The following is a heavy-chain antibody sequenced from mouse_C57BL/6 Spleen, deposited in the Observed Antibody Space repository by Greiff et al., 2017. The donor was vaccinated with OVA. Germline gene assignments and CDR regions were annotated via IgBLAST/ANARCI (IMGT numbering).Heavy chain of an antibody. V-gene: IGHV5-15*01. CDR1: GFTFSDYG. Sequence: EVQVVESGGGLVQPGGSLKLSCAASGFTFSDYGMAWVRQAPRKGPEWVAFISNLAYSIYYADTVTGRFTISRENAKNTLYLKMSSLRSEDTAMYYCARQGDLLRFGYAMDYWGQGTSVTVSS. CDR3: ARQGDLLRFGYAMDY. D-gene: IGHD2-4*01. CDR2: ISNLAYSI. J-gene: IGHJ4*01.